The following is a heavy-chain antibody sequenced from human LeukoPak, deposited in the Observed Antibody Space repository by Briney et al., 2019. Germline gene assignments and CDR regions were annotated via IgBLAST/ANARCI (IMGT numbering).Heavy chain of an antibody. CDR3: ARDQAVRGVIPFDY. D-gene: IGHD3-10*01. J-gene: IGHJ4*02. Sequence: GGSLRLSCAASGFTFSSYAMSWVRQAPGKGLEWVSAISGSGGSTYYADSVRGRFTISRDNSKNTLYLQMNSLRAEDTAVYYCARDQAVRGVIPFDYWGQGTLVTVSS. CDR2: ISGSGGST. CDR1: GFTFSSYA. V-gene: IGHV3-23*01.